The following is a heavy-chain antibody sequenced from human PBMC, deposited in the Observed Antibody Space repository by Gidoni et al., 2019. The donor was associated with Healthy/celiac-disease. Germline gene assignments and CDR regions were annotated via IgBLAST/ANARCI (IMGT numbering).Heavy chain of an antibody. Sequence: EVQLVQSGAEVKKPGESLRNSCQGSGYSFTSYWISWVRQMHVKGLEWMGRIDPCDSYTNSSPSFQGHGTISADKSISTAYLQWSSLKAPDTAMYYCARHPRNYFDSSGYYDYWGQGTLVTVSS. CDR1: GYSFTSYW. J-gene: IGHJ4*02. D-gene: IGHD3-22*01. CDR2: IDPCDSYT. CDR3: ARHPRNYFDSSGYYDY. V-gene: IGHV5-10-1*03.